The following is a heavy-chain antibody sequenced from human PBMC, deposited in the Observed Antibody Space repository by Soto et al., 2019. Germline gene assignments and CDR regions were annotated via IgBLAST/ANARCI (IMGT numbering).Heavy chain of an antibody. CDR1: GGSISSGGYY. V-gene: IGHV4-61*08. CDR2: IYYRGST. CDR3: ASLVAGYSYGNFDY. J-gene: IGHJ4*02. Sequence: SETLSLTCTVSGGSISSGGYYWSWIRQHPGKGLEWLGYIYYRGSTNYNPSLKSRVTISVDTSKNQFSLKLSSVTAADTAVYYCASLVAGYSYGNFDYWGQGTLVTVSS. D-gene: IGHD5-18*01.